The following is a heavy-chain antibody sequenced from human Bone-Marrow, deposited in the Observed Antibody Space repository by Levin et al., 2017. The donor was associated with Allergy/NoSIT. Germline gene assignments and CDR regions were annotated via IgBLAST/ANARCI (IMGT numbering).Heavy chain of an antibody. CDR2: ISAYNGDT. V-gene: IGHV1-18*01. CDR1: DYTFTSYA. Sequence: ASVKVSCKASDYTFTSYAITWVRQAPGQGLEWMGWISAYNGDTKYSQSLQGRITLTTDSSTRTALLELRSLRSDDTAVYYCARDLRIGGLWSVGGAFDIWGQGTVVTVSS. D-gene: IGHD3-10*01. CDR3: ARDLRIGGLWSVGGAFDI. J-gene: IGHJ3*02.